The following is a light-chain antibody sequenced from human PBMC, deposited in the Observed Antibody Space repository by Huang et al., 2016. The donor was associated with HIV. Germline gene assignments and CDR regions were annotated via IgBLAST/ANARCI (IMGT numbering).Light chain of an antibody. J-gene: IGKJ2*01. CDR2: GAS. CDR3: QKYENWAPEYT. V-gene: IGKV3-15*01. Sequence: EIVLTQSPAILSVSPGERATLSCRASQNVRSSFAWYQQRPGQPPRLLIAGASTRARGSPARCRGRGAGTECTLTISRSQSEDLAVYYCQKYENWAPEYTFGKGTKLEL. CDR1: QNVRSS.